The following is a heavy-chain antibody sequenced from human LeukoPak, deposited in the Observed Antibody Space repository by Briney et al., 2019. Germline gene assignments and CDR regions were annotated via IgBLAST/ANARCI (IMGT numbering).Heavy chain of an antibody. Sequence: GGSLRLSCVTSGFTFSSYAMGWVRQAPGKGLEWVSGISGSAGSTYYADSVKGRFTISRDNSKNTPYLQMNSLRAEDTAVYYCSRGRYCSSTSCYIDYWGQGTLVTVSS. J-gene: IGHJ4*02. CDR3: SRGRYCSSTSCYIDY. CDR1: GFTFSSYA. D-gene: IGHD2-2*02. CDR2: ISGSAGST. V-gene: IGHV3-23*01.